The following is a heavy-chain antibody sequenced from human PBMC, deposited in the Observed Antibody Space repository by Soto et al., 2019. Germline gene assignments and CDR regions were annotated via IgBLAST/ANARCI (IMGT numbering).Heavy chain of an antibody. Sequence: QVQLVQSGAEVKKPGSSVKVSCKASGGTFSSYAISWVRQAPGQGLEWMGGLIPIFGTANYAQKFQGRVTITADESTSTAYMELSSLRSEDTAVYYCASSRCSGGSCYPYNWFDPWGQGPLVTVSS. J-gene: IGHJ5*02. CDR3: ASSRCSGGSCYPYNWFDP. CDR1: GGTFSSYA. CDR2: LIPIFGTA. V-gene: IGHV1-69*01. D-gene: IGHD2-15*01.